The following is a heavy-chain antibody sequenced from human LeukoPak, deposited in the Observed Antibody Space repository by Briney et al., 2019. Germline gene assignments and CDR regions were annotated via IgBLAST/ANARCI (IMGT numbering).Heavy chain of an antibody. CDR2: IKSKTDGGTT. CDR1: GFTFSNAW. D-gene: IGHD2-2*01. J-gene: IGHJ6*03. V-gene: IGHV3-15*01. CDR3: TTDIVVVPAAYYYYYYMDV. Sequence: GGSLRLSCAASGFTFSNAWMSWVRQAPGKGLEWVGRIKSKTDGGTTDYAAPVKGRFTISRDDSKNTLYLQMNSLKTEDTAVYYCTTDIVVVPAAYYYYYYMDVWGKGTTVTISS.